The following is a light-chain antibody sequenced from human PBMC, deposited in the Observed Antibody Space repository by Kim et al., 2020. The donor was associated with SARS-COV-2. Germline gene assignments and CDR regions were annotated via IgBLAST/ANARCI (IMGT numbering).Light chain of an antibody. V-gene: IGLV3-1*01. J-gene: IGLJ1*01. CDR2: QDT. CDR1: KLGDKY. Sequence: VAPEPTASITCSGDKLGDKYTCWYQQKPGQSPVLVIYQDTKRPSGIPERFSGSNSGNTATLTISGTQAMDEADYYCQAWDSSTPYVFGTGTKVTVL. CDR3: QAWDSSTPYV.